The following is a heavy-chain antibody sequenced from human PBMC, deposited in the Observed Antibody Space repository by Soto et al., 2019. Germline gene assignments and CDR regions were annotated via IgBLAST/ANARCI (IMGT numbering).Heavy chain of an antibody. D-gene: IGHD5-12*01. CDR3: AKGGSGWLGPFFDY. CDR1: GFTFDDYA. J-gene: IGHJ4*02. V-gene: IGHV3-43D*04. Sequence: PGGSLRLSCAASGFTFDDYAMHWVRQAPGKGLEWVSLISWDGGSTYYADSVKGRFTISRDNSKNSLYLQMNSPRAEDTALYYCAKGGSGWLGPFFDYWGQGTLVTVSS. CDR2: ISWDGGST.